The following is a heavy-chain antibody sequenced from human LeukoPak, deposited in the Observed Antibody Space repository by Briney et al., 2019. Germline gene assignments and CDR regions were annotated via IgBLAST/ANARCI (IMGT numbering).Heavy chain of an antibody. Sequence: GASVKVSCKASGYTFTDYYMHGVRQAPGQGLEWMGRINPNSGGTNYAQKFQGRVTMTRNTSISTAYMELSSLRSEDTAVYYCARGSAYGDYGYWGQGTLVTVSS. D-gene: IGHD4-17*01. J-gene: IGHJ4*02. CDR1: GYTFTDYY. V-gene: IGHV1-2*06. CDR2: INPNSGGT. CDR3: ARGSAYGDYGY.